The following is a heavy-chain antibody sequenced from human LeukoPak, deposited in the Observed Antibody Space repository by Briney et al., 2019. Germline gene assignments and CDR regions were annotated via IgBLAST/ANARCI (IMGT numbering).Heavy chain of an antibody. D-gene: IGHD1-14*01. CDR2: ISGGGGST. CDR3: AKGSGINHYHWIDP. J-gene: IGHJ5*02. V-gene: IGHV3-23*01. Sequence: GGSLRLSCAASEXTFSNYAMNWVRQAPGKGLEWVSGISGGGGSTYYADSVKGRFTISRDNSKNTLYLQMDSLRAEDTALYYCAKGSGINHYHWIDPWGQGSLVTVSS. CDR1: EXTFSNYA.